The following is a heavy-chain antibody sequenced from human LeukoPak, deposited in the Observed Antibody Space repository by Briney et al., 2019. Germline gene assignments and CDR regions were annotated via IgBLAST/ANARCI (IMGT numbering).Heavy chain of an antibody. J-gene: IGHJ4*02. D-gene: IGHD6-19*01. Sequence: PGGSLRLSCAASGFTVGSRYMSWVRQAPGKGLEWVSAIDSGGHTYYSDSVKGRFTISRDNSKNKLHLQINSLRAEDTAVYYCARDLVGSSGWWDFASWGQGTLVTVSS. CDR3: ARDLVGSSGWWDFAS. V-gene: IGHV3-66*01. CDR2: IDSGGHT. CDR1: GFTVGSRY.